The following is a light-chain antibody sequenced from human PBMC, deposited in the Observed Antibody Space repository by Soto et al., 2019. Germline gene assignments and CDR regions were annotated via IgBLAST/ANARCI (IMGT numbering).Light chain of an antibody. CDR3: QQYGSSPWT. V-gene: IGKV3-20*01. CDR1: QSVRSSF. J-gene: IGKJ1*01. Sequence: ELVLTQSPGTLSLSPGERATLSCRSSQSVRSSFLAWYQQKPGQAPRLLIYGTSSRDTGIPDRFSGSGSGTDFTLTVSRLEPEDFAVYFCQQYGSSPWTFGQGTKVDIK. CDR2: GTS.